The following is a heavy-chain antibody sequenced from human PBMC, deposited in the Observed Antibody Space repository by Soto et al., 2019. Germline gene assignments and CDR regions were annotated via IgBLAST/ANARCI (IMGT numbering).Heavy chain of an antibody. D-gene: IGHD5-12*01. J-gene: IGHJ4*02. Sequence: KASETLSLTCTVSGGSISSYYWSWIRQPPGKGLEWIGYIYYSGSTNYNPSLKSRVTISVDTSKNQFSLKLSSVTAADTAVYYCARTSGYGITFDYWGQGTLVTVSS. V-gene: IGHV4-59*08. CDR3: ARTSGYGITFDY. CDR1: GGSISSYY. CDR2: IYYSGST.